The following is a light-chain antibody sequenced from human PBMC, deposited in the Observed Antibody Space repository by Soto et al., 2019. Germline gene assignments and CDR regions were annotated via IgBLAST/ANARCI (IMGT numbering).Light chain of an antibody. Sequence: QCALTQPASVSGSPGQSITISCTGTSRDVGSYNLVSWYQHHPGKAPKLMIYEVSKRPSGVSNRFSGSKSGNTASLTISGLQAEDEADYYCCSYAGSSTFPYVFGTGTRSPS. CDR2: EVS. V-gene: IGLV2-23*02. CDR3: CSYAGSSTFPYV. CDR1: SRDVGSYNL. J-gene: IGLJ1*01.